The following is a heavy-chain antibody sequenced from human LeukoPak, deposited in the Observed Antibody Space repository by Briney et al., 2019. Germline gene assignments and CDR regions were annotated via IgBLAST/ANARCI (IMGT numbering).Heavy chain of an antibody. CDR2: IYYSGST. D-gene: IGHD2-8*01. Sequence: PSETLSLTCTVSGGSISSYYRSWIRQPPGKGLEWIGYIYYSGSTNYNPSLKSRVTISVDTSKNQFSLKLSSVTAADTAVYYCARGVMVPDYWGQGTLVTVSS. J-gene: IGHJ4*02. CDR3: ARGVMVPDY. CDR1: GGSISSYY. V-gene: IGHV4-59*08.